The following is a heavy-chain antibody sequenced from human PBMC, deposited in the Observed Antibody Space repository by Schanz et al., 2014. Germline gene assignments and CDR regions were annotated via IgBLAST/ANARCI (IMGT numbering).Heavy chain of an antibody. Sequence: DVQLLESGGGLVQPGGSLRLSCAVSGFTVSSNHMSWVRQAPGKGLEWVSVIYSGIGAYYADSVKDRFTVSRDNSKNTLYLHMNTLRSEDTAVYYCAKDSTHIDIVLVPTAIDYWGQGTLDTVSS. D-gene: IGHD2-2*01. CDR3: AKDSTHIDIVLVPTAIDY. CDR2: IYSGIGA. J-gene: IGHJ4*02. CDR1: GFTVSSNH. V-gene: IGHV3-66*01.